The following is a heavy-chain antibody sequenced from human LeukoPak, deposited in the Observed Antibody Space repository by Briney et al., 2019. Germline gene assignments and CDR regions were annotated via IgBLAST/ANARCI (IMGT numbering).Heavy chain of an antibody. V-gene: IGHV4-31*03. J-gene: IGHJ5*02. D-gene: IGHD3-10*01. CDR1: GGSISSGGYY. CDR3: ARPMVRGGRSWFDP. CDR2: IYYSGST. Sequence: PSETLSLTCTVSGGSISSGGYYWSWIRQHPGKGLEWIGYIYYSGSTYYNPSPKSRVTISVDTSKNQFSLKLSSVTAADTAVYYCARPMVRGGRSWFDPWGQGTLVTVSS.